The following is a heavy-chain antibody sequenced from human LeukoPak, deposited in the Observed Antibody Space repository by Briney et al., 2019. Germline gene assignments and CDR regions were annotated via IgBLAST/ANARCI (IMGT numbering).Heavy chain of an antibody. J-gene: IGHJ4*02. V-gene: IGHV1-2*02. CDR2: INPNSGGT. D-gene: IGHD1-26*01. Sequence: ASVKVSCKASGYTFTGYYMHWVRQAPGQGLEWMGWINPNSGGTNYAQKFQGRVTMTRDTSISTAYMELSRLKSDDTAVYYCARVGGKWEERRYWGQGTLVTVSS. CDR3: ARVGGKWEERRY. CDR1: GYTFTGYY.